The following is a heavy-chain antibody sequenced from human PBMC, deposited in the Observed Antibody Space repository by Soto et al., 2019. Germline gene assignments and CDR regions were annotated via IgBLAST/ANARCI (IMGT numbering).Heavy chain of an antibody. CDR3: ARVEQLLLGKGCFEP. D-gene: IGHD6-19*01. J-gene: IGHJ5*02. CDR1: GYTFTSYG. V-gene: IGHV1-18*01. CDR2: ISAYNGNT. Sequence: ASVKVSCKASGYTFTSYGISWVRQAPGQGLEWMGWISAYNGNTNYAQKLQGRVTMTTDTSTSTAYMELRSLRSDDTAVYYCARVEQLLLGKGCFEPWGQGTLVTGSS.